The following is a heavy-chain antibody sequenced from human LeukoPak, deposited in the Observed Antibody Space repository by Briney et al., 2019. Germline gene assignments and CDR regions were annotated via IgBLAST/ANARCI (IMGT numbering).Heavy chain of an antibody. CDR1: GGSLNISSYY. CDR3: ARSQATAMVSDY. CDR2: IYYSGRT. J-gene: IGHJ4*02. V-gene: IGHV4-39*01. D-gene: IGHD2-2*01. Sequence: SETLPLTCTVSGGSLNISSYYWGWIRQPPGKGLEWIGSIYYSGRTYYNPSLKIRVTIFVDTSKNQFSLKLNSVTAADTAVYYCARSQATAMVSDYWGQGTLVTVSS.